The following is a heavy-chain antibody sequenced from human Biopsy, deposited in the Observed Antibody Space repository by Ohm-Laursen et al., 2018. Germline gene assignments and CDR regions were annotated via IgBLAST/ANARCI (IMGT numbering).Heavy chain of an antibody. CDR3: AKHGSGWTGDDALHI. V-gene: IGHV4-59*08. J-gene: IGHJ3*02. CDR1: GGSISGSS. Sequence: TLSLTCTVSGGSISGSSWSWIRQAPGRGLEWVGYISYSGSTNNNPSLKSRITISVDTSKNQISLKVTSVTAADTAVYYCAKHGSGWTGDDALHIWGQGTTVTVSS. CDR2: ISYSGST. D-gene: IGHD6-19*01.